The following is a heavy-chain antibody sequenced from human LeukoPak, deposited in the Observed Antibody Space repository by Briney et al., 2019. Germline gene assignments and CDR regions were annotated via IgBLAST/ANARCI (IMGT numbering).Heavy chain of an antibody. Sequence: SETLSLTCTVSGGSISSSSYYWGWIRQPPGKGLEWIGSIYYSGSTYYNPSLKSRVTISVDTSKNQFSLKLSSVTGADTAVYYCARRRGSSGYFDYWGQGTLVTVSS. CDR1: GGSISSSSYY. CDR2: IYYSGST. CDR3: ARRRGSSGYFDY. J-gene: IGHJ4*02. V-gene: IGHV4-39*07. D-gene: IGHD3-22*01.